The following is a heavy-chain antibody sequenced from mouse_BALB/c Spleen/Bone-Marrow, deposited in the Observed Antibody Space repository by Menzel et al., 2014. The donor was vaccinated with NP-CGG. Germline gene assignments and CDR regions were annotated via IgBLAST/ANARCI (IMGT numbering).Heavy chain of an antibody. CDR3: ARGISDYFDY. CDR2: SRNKATDYST. Sequence: EVQLVESGGGLVQPGGSLRLSCAPSGFTFSDFYMEWVRQPPGKRLEWIAASRNKATDYSTEYSASVKGRFIVSRDASQSILYLQMSALRAEDTAIYYCARGISDYFDYWGQGTTLTVSS. J-gene: IGHJ2*01. V-gene: IGHV7-1*02. CDR1: GFTFSDFY.